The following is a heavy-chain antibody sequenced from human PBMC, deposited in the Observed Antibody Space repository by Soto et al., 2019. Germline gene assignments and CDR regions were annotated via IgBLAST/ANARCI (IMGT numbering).Heavy chain of an antibody. CDR2: MSESGSTI. Sequence: GGSLRLSCAASGFTCSDYYMSWIGQAPGKGLEWVSYMSESGSTICYADSVKGRFTVSRDNAKNSLFLQMNSLRVEAMAMYYCVREGSAWSRGYWGKRTLVTVSS. V-gene: IGHV3-11*04. D-gene: IGHD6-19*01. J-gene: IGHJ4*02. CDR1: GFTCSDYY. CDR3: VREGSAWSRGY.